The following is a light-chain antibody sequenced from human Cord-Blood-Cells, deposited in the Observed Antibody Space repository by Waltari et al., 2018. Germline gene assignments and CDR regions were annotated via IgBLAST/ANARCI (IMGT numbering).Light chain of an antibody. CDR3: QQYNNWPPWT. Sequence: EIVMTQPPATLSVSPGERATLSCRASQSVSSNLAWYQQKPGQAPRLLIYGASTRATDIPARFSGSGSGTEFTLTISSRQSEDFAVYYCQQYNNWPPWTFGQGTKVEIK. V-gene: IGKV3-15*01. J-gene: IGKJ1*01. CDR1: QSVSSN. CDR2: GAS.